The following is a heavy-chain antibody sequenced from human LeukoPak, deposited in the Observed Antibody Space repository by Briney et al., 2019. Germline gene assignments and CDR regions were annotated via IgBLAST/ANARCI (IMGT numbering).Heavy chain of an antibody. Sequence: ASVKVSCKASGYDFTDYSIQWVRQAPGQRLEWMGWVNTGNGHTRYSPKFRGRVTIVRDTSASTAYMDLSSLTSEDTALYYCARGQWVGTTQAYYLQYWGQGTLVTVPS. D-gene: IGHD1-26*01. V-gene: IGHV1-3*04. CDR2: VNTGNGHT. CDR1: GYDFTDYS. J-gene: IGHJ4*02. CDR3: ARGQWVGTTQAYYLQY.